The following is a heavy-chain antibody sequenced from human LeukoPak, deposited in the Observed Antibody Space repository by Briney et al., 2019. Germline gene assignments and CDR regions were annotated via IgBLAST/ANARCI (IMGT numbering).Heavy chain of an antibody. D-gene: IGHD3-22*01. Sequence: GASVKVSCKASGYTFTSYGISWVRQAPGQGLECMGWISAYNGNTNYAQKLQGRVTMTTDTSTSTAYMELRSLRSDDTAVYYCARGLYDSSVDYFDYWGQGTLVTVSS. J-gene: IGHJ4*02. V-gene: IGHV1-18*01. CDR2: ISAYNGNT. CDR1: GYTFTSYG. CDR3: ARGLYDSSVDYFDY.